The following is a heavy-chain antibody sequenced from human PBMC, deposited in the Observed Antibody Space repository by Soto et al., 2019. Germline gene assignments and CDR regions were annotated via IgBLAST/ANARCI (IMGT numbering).Heavy chain of an antibody. V-gene: IGHV3-30*18. J-gene: IGHJ4*02. CDR2: ISYDGSNK. Sequence: LRLSCAASGFTFSSYGMHWVRQAPGKGLEWVAVISYDGSNKYYADSVKGRFTISRDNSKNTLYLQMNSLRAEDTAVYYCAKDRGSYYYDSSDYWGQGTLVTVSS. D-gene: IGHD3-22*01. CDR3: AKDRGSYYYDSSDY. CDR1: GFTFSSYG.